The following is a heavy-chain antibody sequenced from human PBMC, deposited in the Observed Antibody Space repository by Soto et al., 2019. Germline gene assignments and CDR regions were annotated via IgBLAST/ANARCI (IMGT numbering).Heavy chain of an antibody. CDR1: GFTFSSFA. Sequence: PGGSLRLSCAASGFTFSSFAMHWVRQAPGKGLECVAVISYDASNKYYADSMKGRFTISRDNSENTLYLQMNSLRAEDTAVYYCAGSFRVSWSLEYWGQGTLVTVSS. J-gene: IGHJ4*02. CDR2: ISYDASNK. CDR3: AGSFRVSWSLEY. D-gene: IGHD3-10*01. V-gene: IGHV3-30-3*01.